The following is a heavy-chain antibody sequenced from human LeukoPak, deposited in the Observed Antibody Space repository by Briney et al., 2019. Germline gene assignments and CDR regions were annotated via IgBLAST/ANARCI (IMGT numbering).Heavy chain of an antibody. J-gene: IGHJ4*02. CDR3: ARERSSWYYLDY. V-gene: IGHV6-1*01. CDR1: GDSVSINIAT. D-gene: IGHD6-13*01. CDR2: TYYRSQWYY. Sequence: SQTLSLTCVISGDSVSINIATWNWIRQSPSRGLEWLGRTYYRSQWYYDYAVSVRSRITINPDTSKNQSSLQLSSVTPEDTAVYFCARERSSWYYLDYWGQGMLVTVSS.